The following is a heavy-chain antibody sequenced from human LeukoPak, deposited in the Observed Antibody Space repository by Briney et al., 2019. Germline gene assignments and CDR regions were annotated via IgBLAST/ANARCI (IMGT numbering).Heavy chain of an antibody. CDR1: GFTFRSYN. V-gene: IGHV3-21*01. CDR3: ARVIAFRGYMDV. D-gene: IGHD3-16*02. J-gene: IGHJ6*03. CDR2: ISSSSSYI. Sequence: GGFLRLSCAASGFTFRSYNMNWVRQAPGKGLEWVSYISSSSSYIYYADSVKGRFTISRDNAKNSLYLQMNSLRAEDTAVYYCARVIAFRGYMDVWGKGTTVTVSS.